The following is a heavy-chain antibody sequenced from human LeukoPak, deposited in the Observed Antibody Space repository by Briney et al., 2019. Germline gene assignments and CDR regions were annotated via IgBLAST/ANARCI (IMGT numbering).Heavy chain of an antibody. CDR3: ARVRDGSGIRGYYYYYMDV. J-gene: IGHJ6*03. CDR1: GYTFTGYY. CDR2: INPNRGGT. Sequence: ASVKVSCKASGYTFTGYYMHWGRQAPGQGLEWMVWINPNRGGTNYAQKFHGRVTMTRDSSISTASMELSRLRSDDTAVYYCARVRDGSGIRGYYYYYMDVWGKGTTVTLSS. D-gene: IGHD3-10*01. V-gene: IGHV1-2*02.